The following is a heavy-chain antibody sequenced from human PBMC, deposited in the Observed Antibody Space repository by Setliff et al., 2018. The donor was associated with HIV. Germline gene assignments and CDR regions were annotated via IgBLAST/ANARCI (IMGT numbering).Heavy chain of an antibody. CDR2: ISRYGNNM. J-gene: IGHJ6*02. CDR3: AGDTVRAYGLDV. Sequence: SGGSLRLSCAASGFAFSGYSMTWVRQAPGKGLEWISQISRYGNNMYYADSVKGRFTISRDDAKNSLFLQMNSLTVEDTAVYYCAGDTVRAYGLDVWGHGTTVTVSS. CDR1: GFAFSGYS. D-gene: IGHD3-10*01. V-gene: IGHV3-48*04.